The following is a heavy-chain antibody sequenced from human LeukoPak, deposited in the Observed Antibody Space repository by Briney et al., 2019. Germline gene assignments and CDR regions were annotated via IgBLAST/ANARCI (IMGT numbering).Heavy chain of an antibody. CDR3: AREFSGYDFDY. CDR2: INQSGTT. V-gene: IGHV4-34*01. D-gene: IGHD5-12*01. CDR1: GGSFSGYY. Sequence: SETLSLTCAAYGGSFSGYYWSWIRQPPGKGLEWIGEINQSGTTNYNPSLKSRITISVNTSKNQFSLKLSSVTAADTAVYYCAREFSGYDFDYWGQGTLVTVSS. J-gene: IGHJ4*02.